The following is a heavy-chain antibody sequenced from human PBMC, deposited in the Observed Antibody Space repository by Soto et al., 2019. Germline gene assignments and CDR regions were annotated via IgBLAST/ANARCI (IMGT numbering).Heavy chain of an antibody. D-gene: IGHD3-10*01. CDR3: ARGLPSMFRGVDPALMNWFDP. CDR1: GGTFSSYT. CDR2: IIPILGIA. Sequence: ASVKVSCKASGGTFSSYTSSWVRQAPGQGLEWMGRIIPILGIANYAQKFQGRVTITADKSTSTAYMELSSLRSEDTAVYYCARGLPSMFRGVDPALMNWFDPWGQGTLVTVSS. V-gene: IGHV1-69*02. J-gene: IGHJ5*02.